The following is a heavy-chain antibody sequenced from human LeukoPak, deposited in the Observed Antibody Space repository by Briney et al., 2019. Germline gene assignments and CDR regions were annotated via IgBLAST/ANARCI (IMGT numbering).Heavy chain of an antibody. J-gene: IGHJ3*02. Sequence: GESLKISCKGSGYSFTSYGISWVRQAPGQGLEWMGWISAYNGNTNYAQKLQGRVTMTTDTSTSTAYMELRSLRSDDTAVYYCAISRGGYCSSTSCYVPWWTAFDIWGQGTMVTVSS. CDR2: ISAYNGNT. CDR1: GYSFTSYG. V-gene: IGHV1-18*01. D-gene: IGHD2-2*01. CDR3: AISRGGYCSSTSCYVPWWTAFDI.